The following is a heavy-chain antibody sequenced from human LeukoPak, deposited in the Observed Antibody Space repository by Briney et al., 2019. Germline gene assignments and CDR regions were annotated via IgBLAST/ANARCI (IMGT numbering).Heavy chain of an antibody. J-gene: IGHJ4*02. CDR1: GFTFSSYE. V-gene: IGHV3-48*03. Sequence: GGSLRLSCAASGFTFSSYEMNWVRQAPGKGLEWVSYISSSGSTIYYADSVKGRFTISRDNAKNSLYLRMNSLRAEDTAVYYCARLTYYKGSYYFDYWGQGTLVTVSS. CDR3: ARLTYYKGSYYFDY. CDR2: ISSSGSTI. D-gene: IGHD3-10*01.